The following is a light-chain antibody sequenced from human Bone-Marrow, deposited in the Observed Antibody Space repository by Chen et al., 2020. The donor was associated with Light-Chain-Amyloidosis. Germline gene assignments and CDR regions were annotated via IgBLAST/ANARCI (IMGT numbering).Light chain of an antibody. J-gene: IGLJ3*02. CDR3: QSADSTGIYRV. Sequence: YELTQPPSVSVSPGQTARITCSGDALPDQYAYWYQQKAGQAPVLVINKDSERPSGIPERVSGSSSGTPVTLTISGVQAEDEAVYYCQSADSTGIYRVFGGGTKLTVL. V-gene: IGLV3-25*03. CDR2: KDS. CDR1: ALPDQY.